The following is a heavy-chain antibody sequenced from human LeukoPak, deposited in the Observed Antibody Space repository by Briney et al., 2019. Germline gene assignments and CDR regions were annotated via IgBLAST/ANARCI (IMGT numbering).Heavy chain of an antibody. CDR2: IYPGDPDT. V-gene: IGHV5-51*01. Sequence: GESLKISCKGSGYSFTSYWIGWVRQMPGKGLECMGVIYPGDPDTRYSPSFQGQVTISADKSINTAYLQWSSLKASDTAMYYCARHQYSGTFYNAFDIWGQGTMVIVSS. CDR3: ARHQYSGTFYNAFDI. J-gene: IGHJ3*02. D-gene: IGHD1-26*01. CDR1: GYSFTSYW.